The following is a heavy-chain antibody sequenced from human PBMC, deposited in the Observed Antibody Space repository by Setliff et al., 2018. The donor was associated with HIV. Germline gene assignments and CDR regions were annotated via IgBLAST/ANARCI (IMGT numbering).Heavy chain of an antibody. J-gene: IGHJ4*02. V-gene: IGHV4-59*01. CDR2: IYYSGST. CDR1: GGSSSSYY. Sequence: SETLSLTCAVSGGSSSSYYWSWIRQPPGKGLEWIGYIYYSGSTNYNPSLKSRVTISVDTSKNQFSLKLSSVTATDTAVYYCARDSDYYDSSGRHIRLFDYWGQGTPVTVSS. D-gene: IGHD3-22*01. CDR3: ARDSDYYDSSGRHIRLFDY.